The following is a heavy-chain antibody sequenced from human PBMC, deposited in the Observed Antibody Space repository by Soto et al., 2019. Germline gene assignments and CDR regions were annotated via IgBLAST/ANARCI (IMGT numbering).Heavy chain of an antibody. Sequence: PVESLKLSCKGSGYRFAGYWIGWVRQIPWKGLDWMGVIYPGDSDTRYSPSFHGQVTISADKSISTAYLQWSSLKASDTAMYFCARLPGVRVVWVGSNVWGHGTMVTVSS. D-gene: IGHD3-10*01. CDR2: IYPGDSDT. CDR3: ARLPGVRVVWVGSNV. J-gene: IGHJ4*01. V-gene: IGHV5-51*01. CDR1: GYRFAGYW.